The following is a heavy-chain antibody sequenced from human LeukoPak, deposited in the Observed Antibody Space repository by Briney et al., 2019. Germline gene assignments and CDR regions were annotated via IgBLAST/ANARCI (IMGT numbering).Heavy chain of an antibody. V-gene: IGHV1-2*02. CDR3: ARGRTLVGAPDAFDI. D-gene: IGHD1-26*01. Sequence: ASVKVSCKASGYTFTGYYMHWVRQAPGQGLEWMGWINPNSGGTNYAQKFQGRVTITRDTSASTAYMELSSLRSEDMAVYYCARGRTLVGAPDAFDIWGQGTMVTVSS. CDR2: INPNSGGT. J-gene: IGHJ3*02. CDR1: GYTFTGYY.